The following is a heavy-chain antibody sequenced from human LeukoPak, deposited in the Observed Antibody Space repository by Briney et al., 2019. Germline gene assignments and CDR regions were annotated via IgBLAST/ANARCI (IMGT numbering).Heavy chain of an antibody. CDR1: GFTFSSYE. CDR3: ARRYCSSTSSLIDY. CDR2: ISSRCTTI. D-gene: IGHD2-2*01. V-gene: IGHV3-48*03. J-gene: IGHJ4*02. Sequence: GGSLRLSCAASGFTFSSYEMNWVRQAPGKGLEWVSYISSRCTTIYYADSVKGRFTISRDNAKNSLYLQMNSLRAEDTAVYYCARRYCSSTSSLIDYWGQGTLVTVSS.